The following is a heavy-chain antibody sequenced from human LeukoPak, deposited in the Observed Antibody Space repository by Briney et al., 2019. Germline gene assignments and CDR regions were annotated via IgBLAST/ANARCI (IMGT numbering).Heavy chain of an antibody. D-gene: IGHD3-22*01. CDR2: INHSGST. Sequence: PSETLSLTCAVYGGSFSGYYWSWIRQPPGKGLEWIGVINHSGSTNYNPAPKSRVTISVDTSKNQFSLKLSSVTAADTAVYYCARGDYYYDGTTYFNDAFDIWGQGTMVTVSS. V-gene: IGHV4-34*01. CDR1: GGSFSGYY. J-gene: IGHJ3*02. CDR3: ARGDYYYDGTTYFNDAFDI.